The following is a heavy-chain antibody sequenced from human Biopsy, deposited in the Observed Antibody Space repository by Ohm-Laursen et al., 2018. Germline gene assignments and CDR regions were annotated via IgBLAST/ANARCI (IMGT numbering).Heavy chain of an antibody. CDR1: GGSISGSS. J-gene: IGHJ4*02. V-gene: IGHV4-59*12. CDR2: ISYSRDT. Sequence: TLSLTCTVSGGSISGSSWSWIRQAPGKGLEWIGYISYSRDTNYNPSLKSRITISVDTSKNQFSLKLTSVTAADTAVYYCARLGSGDYFPTFFDFWGQGALVTVSS. D-gene: IGHD5-12*01. CDR3: ARLGSGDYFPTFFDF.